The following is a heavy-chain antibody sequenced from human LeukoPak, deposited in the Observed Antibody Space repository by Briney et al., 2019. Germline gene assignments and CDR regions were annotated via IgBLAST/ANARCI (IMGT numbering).Heavy chain of an antibody. V-gene: IGHV1-2*02. J-gene: IGHJ4*02. D-gene: IGHD3-10*01. CDR1: GYTFTGYY. CDR3: ARDMGPPNTYYYGSGPVGY. CDR2: INPNSGGT. Sequence: ASVKVSCKASGYTFTGYYMHWVRQAPGQGLEWMGWINPNSGGTNYAQKFQGRVTMTRATSISTAYMELSRLRSDDTAVYYCARDMGPPNTYYYGSGPVGYWGQGTLVTVSS.